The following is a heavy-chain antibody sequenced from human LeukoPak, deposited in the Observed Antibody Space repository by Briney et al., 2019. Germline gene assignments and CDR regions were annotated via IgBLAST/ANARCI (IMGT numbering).Heavy chain of an antibody. V-gene: IGHV1-46*01. CDR3: ASVYKHGMDV. D-gene: IGHD5-24*01. J-gene: IGHJ6*02. CDR2: LNPSGGSS. Sequence: RASVTVSCKASGYTVTSYYMHWVRQAPGQGLEWMAILNPSGGSSNYAQKFQGRATLTRATSTGTVYMELSSLRSEDTAVYYCASVYKHGMDVWGQGTTVIVSS. CDR1: GYTVTSYY.